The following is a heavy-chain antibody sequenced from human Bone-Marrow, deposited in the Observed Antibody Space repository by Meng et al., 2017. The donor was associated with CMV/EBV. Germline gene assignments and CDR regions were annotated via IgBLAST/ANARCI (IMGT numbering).Heavy chain of an antibody. V-gene: IGHV4-59*01. J-gene: IGHJ5*02. D-gene: IGHD6-13*01. CDR3: ARGSSTEAAPLFDP. CDR2: IYYSGST. CDR1: GGSISSYY. Sequence: GSLRLSCTVSGGSISSYYWSWIRQPPGKGLEWIGYIYYSGSTNYNPSLKSRVTISVDASQKQFSLKLRSVTAADSAVYFCARGSSTEAAPLFDPWGQGALVTVSS.